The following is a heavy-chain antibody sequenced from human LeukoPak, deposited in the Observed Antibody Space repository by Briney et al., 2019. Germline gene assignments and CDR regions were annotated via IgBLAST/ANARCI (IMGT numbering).Heavy chain of an antibody. V-gene: IGHV1-18*01. Sequence: ASVEVSCKASGYTFTSYGISWVRQAPGQGLEWMGWISAYNGNTNYAQKLQGRVTMTTDTSTSTAYMELRSLRSDDTAVYYCARVGNSGWTPWYYYGMDVWGQGTTVTVSS. CDR2: ISAYNGNT. D-gene: IGHD6-19*01. CDR3: ARVGNSGWTPWYYYGMDV. J-gene: IGHJ6*02. CDR1: GYTFTSYG.